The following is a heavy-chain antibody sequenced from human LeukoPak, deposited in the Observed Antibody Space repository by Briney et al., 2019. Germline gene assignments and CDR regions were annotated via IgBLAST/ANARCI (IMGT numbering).Heavy chain of an antibody. J-gene: IGHJ4*02. Sequence: GGSLRLSCAASGFTVSSNYMSWVRQAPGKGLEWVSVIYSGGSTYYADSVKGRFTISRDNFKNTLYLQMNSLRAEDTAVYYCARRAGGYSHPYDYWGQGILVTVSS. CDR1: GFTVSSNY. D-gene: IGHD4-23*01. CDR3: ARRAGGYSHPYDY. V-gene: IGHV3-53*01. CDR2: IYSGGST.